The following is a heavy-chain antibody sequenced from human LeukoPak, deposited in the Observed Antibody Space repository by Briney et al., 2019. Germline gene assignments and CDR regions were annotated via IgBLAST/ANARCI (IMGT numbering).Heavy chain of an antibody. J-gene: IGHJ5*02. Sequence: SETLSLTCTVSGGSISSYYWSWIRQPPGKGLEWIGYIYYSGSTNYNPSLKSRVTISVDTSKNQFSLKLSSVTAADTAVYYCARATVTTGPYNWFDPWGQGTLVTVSS. CDR3: ARATVTTGPYNWFDP. D-gene: IGHD4-17*01. V-gene: IGHV4-59*01. CDR1: GGSISSYY. CDR2: IYYSGST.